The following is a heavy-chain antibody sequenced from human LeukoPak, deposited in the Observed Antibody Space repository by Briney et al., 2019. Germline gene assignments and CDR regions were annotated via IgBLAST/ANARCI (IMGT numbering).Heavy chain of an antibody. CDR1: GFTFSSYG. CDR3: AKVHLTYYYDSDGYGFQDH. J-gene: IGHJ4*02. D-gene: IGHD3-22*01. V-gene: IGHV3-30*18. Sequence: GGSLRLSCAASGFTFSSYGMHWVRQAPGKGLEWVAVISYAGNNKYYGDSVKGRFTISRDNSKNTLFLQMNSLRTEDTAVYYCAKVHLTYYYDSDGYGFQDHWGQGTLVTVSS. CDR2: ISYAGNNK.